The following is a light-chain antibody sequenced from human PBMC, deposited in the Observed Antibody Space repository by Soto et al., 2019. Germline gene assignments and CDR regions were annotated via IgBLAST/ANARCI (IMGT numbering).Light chain of an antibody. Sequence: QSVLTQPPSASGTPGQRGAISCSGNSSNIGSNSLNWYQHLPGTAPKLLVYSNNRRPSGVPDRISGSKSGASASLAFSGLQSEDEAEYFCAAWDDSLNGWVFGGGTQLTVL. CDR2: SNN. J-gene: IGLJ3*02. CDR1: SSNIGSNS. CDR3: AAWDDSLNGWV. V-gene: IGLV1-44*01.